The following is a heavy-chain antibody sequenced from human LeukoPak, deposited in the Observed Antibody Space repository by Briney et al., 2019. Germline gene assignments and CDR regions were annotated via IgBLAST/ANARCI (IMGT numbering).Heavy chain of an antibody. CDR2: IDSTSSYL. V-gene: IGHV3-21*01. Sequence: GGSLRLSCAASGFTFSSYSMNWVRQAPGRGLEWVSSIDSTSSYLYYGDSVKGRFTISRDNAKNSLYLQMSSLRAEDTAVYYCARVRSGYCSGTSCPHGPFDIWGQGTMVTVSS. J-gene: IGHJ3*02. D-gene: IGHD2-2*01. CDR1: GFTFSSYS. CDR3: ARVRSGYCSGTSCPHGPFDI.